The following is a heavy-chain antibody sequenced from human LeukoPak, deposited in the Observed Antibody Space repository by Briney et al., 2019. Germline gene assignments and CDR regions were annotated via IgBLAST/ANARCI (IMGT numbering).Heavy chain of an antibody. Sequence: ASVKVSCKASGYTFTSYDINWVRQATGQGLEWMGWMNPNSGNTGYAQKFQGRVTITRNTSISTAYMELSSLRSEDAAVYYCARGGLSSSWYYYYYYYYMDVWGKGTTVTVSS. CDR1: GYTFTSYD. V-gene: IGHV1-8*01. J-gene: IGHJ6*03. D-gene: IGHD6-13*01. CDR2: MNPNSGNT. CDR3: ARGGLSSSWYYYYYYYYMDV.